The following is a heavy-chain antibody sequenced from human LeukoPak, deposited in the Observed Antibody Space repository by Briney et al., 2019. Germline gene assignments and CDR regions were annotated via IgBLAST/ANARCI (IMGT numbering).Heavy chain of an antibody. Sequence: SVKVSCKASGGTFSSYAISWVRQAPGQGLEWMGGIIPIFGTANYAQKFQGRVTITTDESTSTAYMELSSLRSEDTAVYYCARDGKYYCDSSGYYPSYFDYWGQGTLVTVSS. CDR2: IIPIFGTA. V-gene: IGHV1-69*05. CDR3: ARDGKYYCDSSGYYPSYFDY. J-gene: IGHJ4*02. CDR1: GGTFSSYA. D-gene: IGHD3-22*01.